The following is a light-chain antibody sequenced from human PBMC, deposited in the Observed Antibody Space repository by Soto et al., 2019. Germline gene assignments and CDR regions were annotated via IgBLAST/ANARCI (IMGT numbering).Light chain of an antibody. J-gene: IGKJ1*01. V-gene: IGKV3-20*01. CDR2: GAS. CDR3: QQYGSSIQT. CDR1: QSVGSNY. Sequence: DIVLTQFPGTLSLSPGDRATLSCRASQSVGSNYLAWYQQRPGQPPNLLIFGASHRAPDIPDRFSGSGSGTDFTLTISRLEPEDFAVYYCQQYGSSIQTFGQGTKVEIK.